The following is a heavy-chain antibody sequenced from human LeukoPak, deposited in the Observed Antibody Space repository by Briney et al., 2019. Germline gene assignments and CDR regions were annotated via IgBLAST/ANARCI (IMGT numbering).Heavy chain of an antibody. J-gene: IGHJ3*02. CDR1: GFTFSSYA. CDR2: ISGSGDNT. V-gene: IGHV3-23*01. CDR3: AKGLFFTIIVVVNADAFDI. Sequence: PGRSLRLSCAASGFTFSSYAMSCARQAPGKGLEWVSAISGSGDNTYYADSVKGQFTISRDNSKNTLYLQMNSLRAEDTAVYYCAKGLFFTIIVVVNADAFDIWGQGTMVTVSS. D-gene: IGHD3-22*01.